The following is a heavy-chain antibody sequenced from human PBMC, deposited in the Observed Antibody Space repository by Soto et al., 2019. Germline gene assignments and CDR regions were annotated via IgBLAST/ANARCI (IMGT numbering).Heavy chain of an antibody. V-gene: IGHV4-59*01. D-gene: IGHD2-8*02. CDR2: IFSSGST. CDR1: GGSISSYY. CDR3: ARGGGNTGCFDP. Sequence: QVQLQESGPGLVKPSETLSLTCTVSGGSISSYYWSWIRQPPGKGLEWIGYIFSSGSTNYNPSLKSRVTISVDTSKNQFSLNLSSVNAADTAVYYCARGGGNTGCFDPWGQGTLVTVSS. J-gene: IGHJ5*02.